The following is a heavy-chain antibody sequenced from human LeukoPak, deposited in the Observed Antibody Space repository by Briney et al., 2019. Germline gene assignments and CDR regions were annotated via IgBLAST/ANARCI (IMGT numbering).Heavy chain of an antibody. CDR3: AREDPSFNAFDI. Sequence: GGSLRLSCAASGFTFSDYYMSWIRQAPGKGLEWVSYISSSGSTVYYADSVKGRFTISRDNAKNSLYLQMNSLRAEDTAVYYCAREDPSFNAFDIWGQGTMVTVSS. CDR2: ISSSGSTV. J-gene: IGHJ3*02. V-gene: IGHV3-11*01. CDR1: GFTFSDYY.